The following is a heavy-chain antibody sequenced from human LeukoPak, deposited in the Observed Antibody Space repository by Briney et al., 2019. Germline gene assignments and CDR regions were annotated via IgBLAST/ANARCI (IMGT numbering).Heavy chain of an antibody. CDR2: IIPIFGTA. J-gene: IGHJ5*02. CDR1: GGTFSSHA. D-gene: IGHD3-22*01. CDR3: AREKSYYDSSGYYWFDP. V-gene: IGHV1-69*05. Sequence: ASVKVSCKASGGTFSSHAISWVRQAPGQGLEWMGGIIPIFGTANYAQKSQGRVTITTDESTSTAYMELSSLRSEDTAVYYCAREKSYYDSSGYYWFDPWGQGTLVTVSS.